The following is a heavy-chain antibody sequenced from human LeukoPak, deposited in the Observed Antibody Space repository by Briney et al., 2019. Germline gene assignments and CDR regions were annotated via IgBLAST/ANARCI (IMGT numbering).Heavy chain of an antibody. CDR2: IYYSGST. V-gene: IGHV4-39*01. CDR1: GGSISSSSYY. Sequence: KPSETLSLTCTVSGGSISSSSYYWGWIRQPPGKGLEWIGSIYYSGSTYYNPSLKSRVTISVDTSKNQFSLKLSSVTAADTAVYYCARLLRVTAAAKGYFDYWDQGTLVTVSS. CDR3: ARLLRVTAAAKGYFDY. D-gene: IGHD6-13*01. J-gene: IGHJ4*02.